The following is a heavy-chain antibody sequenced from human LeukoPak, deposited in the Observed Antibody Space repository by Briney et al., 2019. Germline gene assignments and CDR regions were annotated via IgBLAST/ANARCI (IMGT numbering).Heavy chain of an antibody. CDR3: AKEGNGYNYYYFDY. Sequence: GGSLRLSCAASGFTFSIYGMHWVRQAPGKGLEWVAVISYDGSNKYYADSVKGRFTISRDNSKNTLYLQMNSLRAEDTAVYYCAKEGNGYNYYYFDYWGQGTLVTVSS. V-gene: IGHV3-30*18. D-gene: IGHD5-24*01. J-gene: IGHJ4*02. CDR1: GFTFSIYG. CDR2: ISYDGSNK.